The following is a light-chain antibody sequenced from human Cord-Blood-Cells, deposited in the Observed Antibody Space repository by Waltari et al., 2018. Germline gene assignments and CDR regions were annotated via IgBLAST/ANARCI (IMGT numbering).Light chain of an antibody. CDR3: QQYDNLPRS. CDR2: DAS. V-gene: IGKV1-33*01. Sequence: DIQITQSPSSLSASVGDRCTITCQARQDISNYLNWYQQKTGKAPKLLIYDASNLETGVPSRFSGSGSGTDITFTISSLQPEDIATYYCQQYDNLPRSFGQGTKLEIK. CDR1: QDISNY. J-gene: IGKJ2*03.